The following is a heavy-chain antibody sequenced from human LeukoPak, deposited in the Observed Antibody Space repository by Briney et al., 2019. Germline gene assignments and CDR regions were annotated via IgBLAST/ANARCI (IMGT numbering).Heavy chain of an antibody. CDR2: ISAYNGNT. CDR3: ARDPGSKIAAAGKLDY. CDR1: GYTFTSYG. V-gene: IGHV1-18*01. D-gene: IGHD6-13*01. Sequence: ASVKVSCKASGYTFTSYGISWVRQAPGQGLEWMGWISAYNGNTNYAQKLQGRVTMTTDTSTSTAYMELRSLRSDDTAVYYCARDPGSKIAAAGKLDYWGQGTLVTVSS. J-gene: IGHJ4*02.